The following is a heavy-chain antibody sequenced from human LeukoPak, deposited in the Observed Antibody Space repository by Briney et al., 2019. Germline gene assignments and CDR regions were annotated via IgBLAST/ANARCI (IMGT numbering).Heavy chain of an antibody. J-gene: IGHJ5*02. CDR1: GGSFSSYY. Sequence: SETLSLTCAVYGGSFSSYYWSWIRQPPGKGLEWIGEINHSGSTNYNPSLKSRVTISVDTSKNQFSLKLSSVTAADTAVYYCARVGAYSSPSGYNWFDPWGQGTLVTVSS. CDR3: ARVGAYSSPSGYNWFDP. V-gene: IGHV4-34*01. CDR2: INHSGST. D-gene: IGHD6-6*01.